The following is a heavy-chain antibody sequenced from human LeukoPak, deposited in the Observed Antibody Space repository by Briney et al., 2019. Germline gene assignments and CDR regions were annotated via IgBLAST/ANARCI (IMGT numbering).Heavy chain of an antibody. Sequence: SETLSLTCAVSGGSISSGGYSWSWIRQPPGKGLEWIGYIYHSGSTYYNPSLKSRVTISVDRSKNQFSLKLSFVTAADTAVYYCARSRYSGSSNWFDPWGQGTLVTVSS. CDR1: GGSISSGGYS. CDR3: ARSRYSGSSNWFDP. J-gene: IGHJ5*02. V-gene: IGHV4-30-2*01. CDR2: IYHSGST. D-gene: IGHD1-26*01.